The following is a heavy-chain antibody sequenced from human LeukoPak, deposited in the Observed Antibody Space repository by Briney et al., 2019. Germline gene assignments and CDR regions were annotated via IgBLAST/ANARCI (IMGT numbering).Heavy chain of an antibody. CDR1: GGTFISYA. CDR3: AREGGAPNWFDP. V-gene: IGHV1-69*01. CDR2: IIPIFGTA. D-gene: IGHD1-26*01. J-gene: IGHJ5*02. Sequence: SVKVSCKASGGTFISYAISWVRQAPGQGLEWMGGIIPIFGTANYAQKFQGRVTITADESTSTAYMELSSLRSEDTAVYYCAREGGAPNWFDPWGQGTLVTVSS.